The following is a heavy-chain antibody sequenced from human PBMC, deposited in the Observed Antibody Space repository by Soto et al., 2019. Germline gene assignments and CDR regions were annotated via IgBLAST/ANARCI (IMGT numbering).Heavy chain of an antibody. CDR2: INHSGST. V-gene: IGHV4-34*01. CDR3: ARGRPLMVQLPFDY. J-gene: IGHJ4*02. Sequence: QVQLQQWGAGLLKPSETLSLTCAVYGGSFSGYDWSWIRQPPGKGLEWIGEINHSGSTNYNPSLKSRVTIAVDTSKNQFSLKLSSVTAADTAVYYWARGRPLMVQLPFDYWGQGTLVTVSS. D-gene: IGHD5-18*01. CDR1: GGSFSGYD.